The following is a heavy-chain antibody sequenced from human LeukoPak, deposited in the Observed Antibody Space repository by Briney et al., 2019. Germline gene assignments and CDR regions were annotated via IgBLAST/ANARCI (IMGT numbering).Heavy chain of an antibody. V-gene: IGHV3-15*01. CDR1: GFTFSNAW. D-gene: IGHD3-9*01. CDR3: TTDLDILTGYLRDY. CDR2: IKSKTDGGTT. J-gene: IGHJ4*02. Sequence: PGGSLRLSCAASGFTFSNAWMSWVRQAPGKGLEWVGRIKSKTDGGTTDYAAPVNGRFTISRDDSKNTLYLQMNSLKTEDTAVYYCTTDLDILTGYLRDYWGQGTLVTVSS.